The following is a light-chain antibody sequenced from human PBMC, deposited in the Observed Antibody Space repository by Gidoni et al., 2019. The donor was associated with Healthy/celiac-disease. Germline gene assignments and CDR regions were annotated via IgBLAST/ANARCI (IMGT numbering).Light chain of an antibody. CDR3: QQYNSYSWT. J-gene: IGKJ1*01. CDR1: QSISSW. V-gene: IGKV1-5*03. Sequence: DIQMTPSPSPLSASVGDRVTITCRASQSISSWLAWYQQKPGKAPKLLIYKASSLESGVPSRFSGSGSGTEFTLTISSLQPDDFATYYCQQYNSYSWTFXQXTKVEIK. CDR2: KAS.